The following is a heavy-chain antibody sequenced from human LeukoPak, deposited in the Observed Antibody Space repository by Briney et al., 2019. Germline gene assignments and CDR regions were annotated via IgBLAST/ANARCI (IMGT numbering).Heavy chain of an antibody. J-gene: IGHJ4*02. CDR1: GFTFSSYA. CDR3: AKPSGYSYGYSD. D-gene: IGHD5-18*01. Sequence: GGSLRLSCAASGFTFSSYAMSWVRQAPGKGLGWVSAISGSGGSTYYADSVKGRFTISRDNSKNTLYLQMNSLRAEDTAVYYCAKPSGYSYGYSDWGQGTLVTVSS. CDR2: ISGSGGST. V-gene: IGHV3-23*01.